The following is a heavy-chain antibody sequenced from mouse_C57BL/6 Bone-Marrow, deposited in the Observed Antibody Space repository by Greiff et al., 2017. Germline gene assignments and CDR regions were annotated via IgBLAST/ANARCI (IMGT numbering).Heavy chain of an antibody. CDR1: GYTFTDYY. J-gene: IGHJ1*03. V-gene: IGHV1-19*01. CDR3: AKWGGSSYWYFDV. D-gene: IGHD1-1*01. CDR2: IYPYNGGT. Sequence: VQLKESGPVLVKPGASVKMSCKASGYTFTDYYMNWVKQSHGKGLEWIGVIYPYNGGTSYKQQFKGKGTLTVDTSSSNTYMERDSVTSEGSAVCSCAKWGGSSYWYFDVWGTVTTVTVSS.